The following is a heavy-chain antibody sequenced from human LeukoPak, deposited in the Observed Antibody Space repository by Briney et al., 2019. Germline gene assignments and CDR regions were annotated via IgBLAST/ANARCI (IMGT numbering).Heavy chain of an antibody. Sequence: GGSLRLSCAASGFPFNAYRMTWVRQAPGKGLEWVADIRQDGDTKYYVDSVKGRFTISRDNAMNSLYLQMNSLRAEDTAIYYCARPLPYGTTWYGRSDFWGQGTLVTVSS. D-gene: IGHD6-13*01. J-gene: IGHJ4*02. V-gene: IGHV3-7*03. CDR1: GFPFNAYR. CDR3: ARPLPYGTTWYGRSDF. CDR2: IRQDGDTK.